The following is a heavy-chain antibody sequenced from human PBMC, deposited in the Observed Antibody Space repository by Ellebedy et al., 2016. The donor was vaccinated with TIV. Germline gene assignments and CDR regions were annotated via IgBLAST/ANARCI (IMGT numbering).Heavy chain of an antibody. D-gene: IGHD3-16*02. Sequence: GGSLRLSXAASGFNFTIYDMHWVRQAPGKGLEWVSAITGSGDRTYYADSVKGRFSISRDNSKNTLFLQMNSLRADDTALYYCAKDLFPVRVIPIEDYWGQGTLVTVSS. CDR2: ITGSGDRT. J-gene: IGHJ4*02. V-gene: IGHV3-23*01. CDR1: GFNFTIYD. CDR3: AKDLFPVRVIPIEDY.